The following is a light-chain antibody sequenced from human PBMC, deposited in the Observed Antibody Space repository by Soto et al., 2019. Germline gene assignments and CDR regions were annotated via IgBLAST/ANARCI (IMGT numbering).Light chain of an antibody. J-gene: IGKJ2*01. CDR1: QTLRRTY. Sequence: EIVLMQSPGTLSLSPGERATLSCRASQTLRRTYIAWYQQKPGQAPRVLIYGAYKRATGIPDRFSGSGSGTDFSLTISRLETEDFAVYYCHQYDNAPQTYGQGTKVEIK. CDR2: GAY. V-gene: IGKV3-20*01. CDR3: HQYDNAPQT.